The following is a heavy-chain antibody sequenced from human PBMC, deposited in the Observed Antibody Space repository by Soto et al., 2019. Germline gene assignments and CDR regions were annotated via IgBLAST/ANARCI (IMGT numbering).Heavy chain of an antibody. Sequence: QVQLVQSGAELQKPGSSVKVSCKASGDTFSFYTINWVRQAPGLGLEWMGRVNPILSMSNYAQKFQGRVTMTADKSTSTAYMELRSLRSEDTAFYYCATSYGSGYRAFDYWGQGALVTVSS. CDR3: ATSYGSGYRAFDY. D-gene: IGHD3-10*01. V-gene: IGHV1-69*02. J-gene: IGHJ4*02. CDR1: GDTFSFYT. CDR2: VNPILSMS.